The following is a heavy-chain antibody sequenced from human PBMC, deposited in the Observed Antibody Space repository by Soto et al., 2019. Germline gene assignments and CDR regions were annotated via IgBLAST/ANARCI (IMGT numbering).Heavy chain of an antibody. V-gene: IGHV4-59*01. CDR2: IYYSGST. D-gene: IGHD5-18*01. J-gene: IGHJ6*03. Sequence: PSETLSLTCTVSGGSISSYYWSWIRQPPGKGLEWIGYIYYSGSTNYNPSLKSRVTISVDTSKNQFSLKLSSVTAADTAVYYCARVSLLYSYGSHYYYMDVWSKGTTVTVSS. CDR1: GGSISSYY. CDR3: ARVSLLYSYGSHYYYMDV.